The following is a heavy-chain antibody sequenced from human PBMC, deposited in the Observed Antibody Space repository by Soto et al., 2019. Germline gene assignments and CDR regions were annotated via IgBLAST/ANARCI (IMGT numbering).Heavy chain of an antibody. CDR1: GYPFTGYY. CDR3: AVGGNYLSMDV. Sequence: QVQLVQSGAEVKKPGASVKVSCKASGYPFTGYYMPWVRLAPGQGLEWMGIINPDGGGTSYAQQFQGRVIMTRDTSTSTVYMEMSSLRSEDTAVYYCAVGGNYLSMDVWGQGTTVTVSS. CDR2: INPDGGGT. V-gene: IGHV1-46*01. D-gene: IGHD4-4*01. J-gene: IGHJ6*02.